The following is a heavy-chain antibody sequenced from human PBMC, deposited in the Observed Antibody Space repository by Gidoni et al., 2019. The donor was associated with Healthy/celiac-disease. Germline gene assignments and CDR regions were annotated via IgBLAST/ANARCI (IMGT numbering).Heavy chain of an antibody. D-gene: IGHD1-26*01. CDR1: GFTFSSYG. CDR2: ISYDGSNK. Sequence: QVQLVESGGGVVQPGRSLRLSCAASGFTFSSYGMHWVRQAPGKGLEWVAVISYDGSNKYYADSVKGRFTISRDNSKNTLYLQMNSLRAEDTAVYYCAKGSQWELQGWGQGTLVTVSS. J-gene: IGHJ4*02. V-gene: IGHV3-30*18. CDR3: AKGSQWELQG.